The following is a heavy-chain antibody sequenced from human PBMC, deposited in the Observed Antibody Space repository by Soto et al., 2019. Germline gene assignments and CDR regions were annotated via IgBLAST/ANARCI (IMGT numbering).Heavy chain of an antibody. Sequence: QVQLVQSGAEVEKPGASVKVSCKASGYTFISYAMHWVRQAPGQRLEWMGWINAGNGNTKYSQKFQGGGTITRDTSASTADMEVSSLRSEDTAVYYCARERGAGDSGSQGTLVTVSS. CDR3: ARERGAGDS. D-gene: IGHD1-26*01. V-gene: IGHV1-3*01. CDR2: INAGNGNT. CDR1: GYTFISYA. J-gene: IGHJ4*02.